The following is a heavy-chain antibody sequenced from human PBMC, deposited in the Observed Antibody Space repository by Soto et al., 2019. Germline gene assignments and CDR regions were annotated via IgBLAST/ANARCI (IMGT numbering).Heavy chain of an antibody. CDR2: INPNSGGT. J-gene: IGHJ6*02. D-gene: IGHD6-13*01. CDR3: ARSLLDEYSSSWRSAYYGMDV. V-gene: IGHV1-2*02. CDR1: GFTFSAYY. Sequence: QVQLVQSGAELKKPGASVKVSCKASGFTFSAYYIYWVRQAPGHGLEWIGWINPNSGGTNNAQKFQGRVTMTRDTSTSTVYRELSALIPDDTAVYYCARSLLDEYSSSWRSAYYGMDVWGQGTTVTVSS.